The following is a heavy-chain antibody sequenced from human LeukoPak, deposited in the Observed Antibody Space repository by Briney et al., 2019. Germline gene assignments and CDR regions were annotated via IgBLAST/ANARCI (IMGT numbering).Heavy chain of an antibody. J-gene: IGHJ4*02. Sequence: GRSLRLSCAASGFTFSSYGMRWVRQAPGKGLEWVAVISYDGSNKYYADSVKGRFTISRDNSKNTLYLQMNSLRAEDTAVYYCAKDQGGYDFYFDYWGQGTLVTVSS. CDR1: GFTFSSYG. CDR2: ISYDGSNK. CDR3: AKDQGGYDFYFDY. V-gene: IGHV3-30*18. D-gene: IGHD5-12*01.